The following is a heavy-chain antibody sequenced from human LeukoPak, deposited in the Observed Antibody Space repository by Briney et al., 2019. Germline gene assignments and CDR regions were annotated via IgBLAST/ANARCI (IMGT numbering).Heavy chain of an antibody. CDR1: GGSFSGYY. CDR3: ASRYSSGWSYYYYYMDV. Sequence: ASETLSLTCAVYGGSFSGYYWSWIRQPPGKGLEWIGEINHSGSTNYNPSLKSRVTISVDTSKNQFSLKLSSVTAADTAVYYCASRYSSGWSYYYYYMDVWGKGTTVTISS. D-gene: IGHD6-19*01. V-gene: IGHV4-34*01. CDR2: INHSGST. J-gene: IGHJ6*03.